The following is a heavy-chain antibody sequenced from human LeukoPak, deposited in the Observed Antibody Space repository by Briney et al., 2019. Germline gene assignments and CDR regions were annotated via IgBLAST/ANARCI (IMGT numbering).Heavy chain of an antibody. CDR3: ARRYCTGGSCGLLDY. V-gene: IGHV4-34*01. Sequence: SETLSLTCAVYVGSFSGYYWSWIRQPPGKGLEGIGEINHSGSTNYNPSLKSRVIISVDTSKNQFSVKLSSVTAADTAVYYCARRYCTGGSCGLLDYWGQGTLVTVSS. J-gene: IGHJ4*02. CDR1: VGSFSGYY. CDR2: INHSGST. D-gene: IGHD2-15*01.